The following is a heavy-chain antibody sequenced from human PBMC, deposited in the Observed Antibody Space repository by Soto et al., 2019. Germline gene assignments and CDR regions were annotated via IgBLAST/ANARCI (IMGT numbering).Heavy chain of an antibody. V-gene: IGHV4-59*01. CDR1: GGSISSYY. CDR2: IYYSGST. J-gene: IGHJ5*02. Sequence: SETLSLTCTVSGGSISSYYWSWIRQPPGKGLEWIGYIYYSGSTNYNPSLKSRVTISVDTSKNQFSLKLSSVTAADTAVYWCGRDPVDGYAFFDSWGQGALVTVSS. D-gene: IGHD5-12*01. CDR3: GRDPVDGYAFFDS.